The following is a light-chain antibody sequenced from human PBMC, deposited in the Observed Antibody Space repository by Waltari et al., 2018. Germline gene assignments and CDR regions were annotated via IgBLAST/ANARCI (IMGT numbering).Light chain of an antibody. Sequence: EIVLTQSPGTLSLSPGERATLSCRASQSVSISYLAWYQQKPGKAPRLLIYGASSRATGIPDRFSGSGSGTDFTLTISRLEPEDVAVYYCQQYGSSPFTFGPGTKLDIK. V-gene: IGKV3-20*01. CDR1: QSVSISY. CDR3: QQYGSSPFT. J-gene: IGKJ3*01. CDR2: GAS.